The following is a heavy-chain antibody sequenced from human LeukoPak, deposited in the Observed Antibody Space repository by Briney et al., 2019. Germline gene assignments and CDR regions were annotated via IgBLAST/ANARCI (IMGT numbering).Heavy chain of an antibody. CDR1: GLRVRGSY. CDR2: IYSGDRR. V-gene: IGHV3-53*01. CDR3: TRDLTGTTWSENDY. J-gene: IGHJ4*02. Sequence: GGSLRLSCEVSGLRVRGSYMRWVRQAPGKGLEWVSVIYSGDRRYYADSVKGRFTISRDTSKNTLYLQMNNLRADDTARYYCTRDLTGTTWSENDYWGQGTLVTISS. D-gene: IGHD6-13*01.